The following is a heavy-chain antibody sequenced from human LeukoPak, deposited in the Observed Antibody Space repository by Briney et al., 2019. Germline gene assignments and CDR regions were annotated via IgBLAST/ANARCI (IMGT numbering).Heavy chain of an antibody. V-gene: IGHV3-7*01. CDR1: GFTFSSYW. CDR3: ATDGSPFDN. Sequence: TGGSLRLSCAASGFTFSSYWMSWVRQPPGKGLEWVANIKQDGNEKYYLDSVKGRFTISRDNAKNSVYLRMDSLRAEDTAVYYCATDGSPFDNWGQGTLVTVSS. CDR2: IKQDGNEK. J-gene: IGHJ4*02.